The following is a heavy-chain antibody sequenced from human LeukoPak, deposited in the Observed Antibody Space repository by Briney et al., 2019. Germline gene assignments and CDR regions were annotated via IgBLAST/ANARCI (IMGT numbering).Heavy chain of an antibody. CDR3: ARGTVAAVPYYFDY. V-gene: IGHV4-34*01. CDR2: INHSGST. Sequence: SETLSLTCAVYGGSFSGYYWSWIRQPPGKGLEWIGEINHSGSTNYNPSLKSRVTISVDTSKNQFSLKLSSVTAADTAVYCCARGTVAAVPYYFDYWGQGTLVTVSS. J-gene: IGHJ4*02. D-gene: IGHD2-15*01. CDR1: GGSFSGYY.